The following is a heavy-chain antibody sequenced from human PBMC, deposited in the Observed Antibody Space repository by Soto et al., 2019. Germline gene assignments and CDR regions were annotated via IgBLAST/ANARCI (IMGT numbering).Heavy chain of an antibody. CDR2: IYAGGNT. CDR3: ARVTTFYDILTSSYALNYFDY. CDR1: GFSFTSNY. Sequence: GSLRLSCAASGFSFTSNYMTWVRQAPGKGLECVSVIYAGGNTYYPDSVKGRFTISSDNSKNTLFLQMNNLRAEDTAVYYCARVTTFYDILTSSYALNYFDYWGQGTRVTVS. V-gene: IGHV3-53*01. J-gene: IGHJ4*02. D-gene: IGHD3-9*01.